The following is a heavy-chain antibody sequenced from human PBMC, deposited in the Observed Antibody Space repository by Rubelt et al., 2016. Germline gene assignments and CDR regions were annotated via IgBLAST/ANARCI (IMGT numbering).Heavy chain of an antibody. J-gene: IGHJ4*02. CDR3: ARGYYYGSGD. Sequence: QVQLVQSGSELKKPGASVKVSCKASGYTFTSYGLNWVRQAPGQGLEWMGWMDPNRGNTGYAPKFQGNVTMTRKTSVSTAYMELSSLRSEDTAVDYCARGYYYGSGDWGQGTLSPSPQ. CDR2: MDPNRGNT. D-gene: IGHD3-10*01. V-gene: IGHV1-8*01. CDR1: GYTFTSYG.